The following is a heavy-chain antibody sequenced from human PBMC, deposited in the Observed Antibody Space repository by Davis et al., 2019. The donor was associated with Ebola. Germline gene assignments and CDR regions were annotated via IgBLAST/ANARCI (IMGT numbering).Heavy chain of an antibody. J-gene: IGHJ4*02. V-gene: IGHV3-20*04. Sequence: GESLKISCAASGFTFDDYGMSWVRQAPGKGLEWVSGINWNGGSTGYADSVKGRFTISRDNSKNTVYLQMNSLGAEDTAVYYCAKVVVGATFYFDYWGQGTLVTVSS. D-gene: IGHD1-26*01. CDR1: GFTFDDYG. CDR2: INWNGGST. CDR3: AKVVVGATFYFDY.